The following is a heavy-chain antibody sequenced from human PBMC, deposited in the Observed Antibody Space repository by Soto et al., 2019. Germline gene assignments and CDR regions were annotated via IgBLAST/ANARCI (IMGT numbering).Heavy chain of an antibody. V-gene: IGHV5-51*01. CDR2: INPRDSDV. Sequence: GESLKISCKGFDYTFAACWIGWVRQMPGKGVELMVVINPRDSDVKYSPPFEGQVTISAYKSINTALLQWRSLKASDTAMYYCARRDYVPDVSYHTYHXWGQGTLVTVSX. J-gene: IGHJ4*03. CDR3: ARRDYVPDVSYHTYHX. CDR1: DYTFAACW. D-gene: IGHD3-16*01.